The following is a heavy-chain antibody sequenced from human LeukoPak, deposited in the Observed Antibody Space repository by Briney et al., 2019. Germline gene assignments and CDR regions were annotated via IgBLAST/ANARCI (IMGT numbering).Heavy chain of an antibody. D-gene: IGHD6-19*01. CDR1: GGTFSSYA. V-gene: IGHV1-69*13. Sequence: GASVKVSCKASGGTFSSYAISWVRQAPGQGLEWMGGIIPIFGTANYARKFQGRVTITADESTSTAYMELSSLRSEDTAVYCCARGVSGWYGWYFDLWGRGTLVTVSS. CDR2: IIPIFGTA. CDR3: ARGVSGWYGWYFDL. J-gene: IGHJ2*01.